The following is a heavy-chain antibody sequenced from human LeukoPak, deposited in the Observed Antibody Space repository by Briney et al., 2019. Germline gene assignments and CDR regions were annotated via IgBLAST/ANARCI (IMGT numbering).Heavy chain of an antibody. CDR1: GFSFISYG. CDR3: AKRPSDYGDYVSYFDY. CDR2: ISDDGRRK. Sequence: GGSLRLSCAASGFSFISYGMHWVRQAPGKGLEWVGVISDDGRRKDYADSVKGRFTISRDNSKDNLYLQMNSLRAEDTAVYYCAKRPSDYGDYVSYFDYWGQGTLVTVSS. V-gene: IGHV3-30*18. D-gene: IGHD4-17*01. J-gene: IGHJ4*02.